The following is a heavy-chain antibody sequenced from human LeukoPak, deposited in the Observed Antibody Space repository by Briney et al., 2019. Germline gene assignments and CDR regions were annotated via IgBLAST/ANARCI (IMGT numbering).Heavy chain of an antibody. CDR1: GESIRSTNW. CDR3: ANKLYYSSTSCYPAGY. D-gene: IGHD2-2*01. V-gene: IGHV4-4*02. Sequence: SGTLSLTCAVSGESIRSTNWWSWVRQPPGKGLEWIGEIYHSGTTNYNPSLESRVTISLDTSNNQFFLDLNSVTAADTAVDYCANKLYYSSTSCYPAGYWGQGILVTVSS. J-gene: IGHJ4*02. CDR2: IYHSGTT.